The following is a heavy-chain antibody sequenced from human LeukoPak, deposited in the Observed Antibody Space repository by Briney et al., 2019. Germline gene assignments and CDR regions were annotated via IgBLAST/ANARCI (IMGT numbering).Heavy chain of an antibody. Sequence: ASVKVSCTASGYTFTGYYMHWVRQAPGQGLEWMGWINPNSGGTNYAQKFQGRVTMTRDTSISTAYMERSRLRSDDTAVYYCARNYYYDSSGYYSYDAFDIWGQGTMFTVSS. D-gene: IGHD3-22*01. V-gene: IGHV1-2*02. CDR3: ARNYYYDSSGYYSYDAFDI. CDR1: GYTFTGYY. CDR2: INPNSGGT. J-gene: IGHJ3*02.